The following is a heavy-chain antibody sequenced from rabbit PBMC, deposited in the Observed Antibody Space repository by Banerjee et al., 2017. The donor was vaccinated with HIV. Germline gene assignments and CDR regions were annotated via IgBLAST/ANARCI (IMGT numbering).Heavy chain of an antibody. CDR2: INTISGDT. Sequence: QEQLEESGGDLVKPEGSLTLTCTASGFTLSSYWMCWVRQAPGKGLEWIACINTISGDTVYATWAKGRFTISKTSSTTVTLQMTSLTAADTATYFCARDLAGVIGWNFNLWGPGTLVTVS. CDR3: ARDLAGVIGWNFNL. CDR1: GFTLSSYW. D-gene: IGHD4-1*01. V-gene: IGHV1S45*01. J-gene: IGHJ4*01.